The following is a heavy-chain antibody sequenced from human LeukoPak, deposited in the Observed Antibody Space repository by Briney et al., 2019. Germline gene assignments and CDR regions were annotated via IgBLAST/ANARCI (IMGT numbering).Heavy chain of an antibody. V-gene: IGHV3-23*01. J-gene: IGHJ4*02. D-gene: IGHD1-26*01. CDR3: AKSSSGRGDFDY. CDR2: ISGSGGST. CDR1: GFTFSSYA. Sequence: GGSLRLSCAASGFTFSSYAMSWVRQAPGKGLEWVSAISGSGGSTYYADPVKGRFTISRDNSKNTLYLQMNSLRAEDTAVYYCAKSSSGRGDFDYWGQGTLVTVSS.